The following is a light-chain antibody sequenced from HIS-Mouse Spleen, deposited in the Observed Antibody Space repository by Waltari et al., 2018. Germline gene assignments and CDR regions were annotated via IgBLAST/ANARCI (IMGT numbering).Light chain of an antibody. Sequence: SYELTQPPSVSVSPGQTARITCSVDAVPNKYAYWYQQKSGKAPVLVIYEDSKRPSGIPERFSGSSSGTMATLTISGAQVEDEADYYCYSTDSSGNHRVFGGGTKLTVL. V-gene: IGLV3-10*01. CDR3: YSTDSSGNHRV. CDR1: AVPNKY. J-gene: IGLJ2*01. CDR2: EDS.